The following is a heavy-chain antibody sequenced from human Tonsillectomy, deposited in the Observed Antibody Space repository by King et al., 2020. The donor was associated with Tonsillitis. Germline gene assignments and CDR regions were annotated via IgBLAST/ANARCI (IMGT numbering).Heavy chain of an antibody. CDR3: ARERLYSSGWGIDY. V-gene: IGHV3-33*05. D-gene: IGHD6-25*01. J-gene: IGHJ4*02. CDR2: ISYVGSRK. CDR1: GFTFRNYG. Sequence: VQLVESGGGVVQPGRSLRLSCAASGFTFRNYGMHWVRQAPGKGLDGVAFISYVGSRKNYADSVKGRFPISRDNSKSTVYLQVNSLRAEDTALYYCARERLYSSGWGIDYWGQGTPVTVSS.